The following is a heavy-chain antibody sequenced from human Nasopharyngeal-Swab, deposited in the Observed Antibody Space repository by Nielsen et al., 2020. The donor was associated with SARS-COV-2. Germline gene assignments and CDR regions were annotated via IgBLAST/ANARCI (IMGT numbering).Heavy chain of an antibody. D-gene: IGHD3-10*01. J-gene: IGHJ6*02. Sequence: WIRQPPGKGLEWIGYIYHSGSTYYNPSLKSRVTISVDTSKNQFSLKLSSVTAADTAVYYCARDRGSYYGSGVWYYYGMDVWGQGTTVTVSS. CDR3: ARDRGSYYGSGVWYYYGMDV. V-gene: IGHV4-30-2*04. CDR2: IYHSGST.